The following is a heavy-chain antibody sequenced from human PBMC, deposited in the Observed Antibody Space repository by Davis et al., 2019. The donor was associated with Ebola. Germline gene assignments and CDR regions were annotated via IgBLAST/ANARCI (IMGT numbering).Heavy chain of an antibody. CDR1: GFTFSNAW. CDR3: TPWKTTEGPVSYYGMDV. CDR2: LKSKTDGGTT. J-gene: IGHJ6*04. D-gene: IGHD4-11*01. V-gene: IGHV3-15*01. Sequence: GESLKISCAASGFTFSNAWMTWVRQAPGKGLEWVGRLKSKTDGGTTEYAAPVRGRFTISRDDSKNTLYLQMNSLKTEDTAVYYCTPWKTTEGPVSYYGMDVWGKGTTVTVSS.